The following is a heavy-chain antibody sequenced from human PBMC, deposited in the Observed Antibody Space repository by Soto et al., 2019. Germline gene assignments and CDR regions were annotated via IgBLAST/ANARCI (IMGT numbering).Heavy chain of an antibody. CDR2: IWYDGSNK. CDR3: ARDEIVSGYYGFDY. V-gene: IGHV3-33*01. J-gene: IGHJ4*02. D-gene: IGHD3-22*01. Sequence: QVQLVESGGGVVQPGRSLRLSCAASGFTFSSYGMHWVRQAPGKGLEWVAVIWYDGSNKYYADSVKGRFTISRDNSKNTRYLQMNSLRAEDTAVYYCARDEIVSGYYGFDYWGQGTLVTVSS. CDR1: GFTFSSYG.